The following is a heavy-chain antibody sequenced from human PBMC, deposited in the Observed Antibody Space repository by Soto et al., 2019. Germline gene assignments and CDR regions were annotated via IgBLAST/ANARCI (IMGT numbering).Heavy chain of an antibody. CDR1: GYTFTSYY. Sequence: QVQLVQSGAEVKKPGASVKVSCKASGYTFTSYYMHWVRQAPGQGLEWMGIINPCGGSTSYAQKFQGRVTMTRDTSTSTVYMELSSLRSEDTPVYYWARLEMGTISDYWGQGTLVTVSS. D-gene: IGHD1-1*01. J-gene: IGHJ4*02. V-gene: IGHV1-46*01. CDR2: INPCGGST. CDR3: ARLEMGTISDY.